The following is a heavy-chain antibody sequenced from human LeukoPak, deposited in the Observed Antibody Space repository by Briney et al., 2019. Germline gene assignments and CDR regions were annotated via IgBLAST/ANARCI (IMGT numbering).Heavy chain of an antibody. Sequence: ASVKVSCKASGGTFSSYAISWVRQAPGQGLEWMGRIIPIFGIANYAQKFQGRVTITADKSTSTAYMELSSLRSEDTAVYYCAREGSSSEPYWGQGTLVTVFS. V-gene: IGHV1-69*04. CDR3: AREGSSSEPY. D-gene: IGHD6-6*01. CDR2: IIPIFGIA. CDR1: GGTFSSYA. J-gene: IGHJ4*02.